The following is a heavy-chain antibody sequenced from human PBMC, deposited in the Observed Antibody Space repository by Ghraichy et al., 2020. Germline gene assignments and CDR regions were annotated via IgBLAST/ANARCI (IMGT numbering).Heavy chain of an antibody. D-gene: IGHD1-26*01. V-gene: IGHV1-69*13. J-gene: IGHJ4*02. CDR2: IIPIFGTA. Sequence: SVKVSCKASGGTFSSYTINWVRQAPGQGLEWMGGIIPIFGTASYAQKFQGRVTIIADESTSTAYMELSSLRSEDTAVYYCAREVGAKFDYWGQGTLVTVSS. CDR3: AREVGAKFDY. CDR1: GGTFSSYT.